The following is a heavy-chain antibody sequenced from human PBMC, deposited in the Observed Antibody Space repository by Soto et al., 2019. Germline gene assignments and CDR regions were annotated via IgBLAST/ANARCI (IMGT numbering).Heavy chain of an antibody. CDR1: GGTFSSYT. Sequence: SVKVSCKASGGTFSSYTISWVRQAPGQGLEWMGRIIPILGIANYAQKFQGRVTITADKSTSTAYMELSSLRSEDTAVYYCARAGPGIAAAGTLSPFDYWGQGTLVTVS. J-gene: IGHJ4*02. CDR2: IIPILGIA. CDR3: ARAGPGIAAAGTLSPFDY. D-gene: IGHD6-13*01. V-gene: IGHV1-69*02.